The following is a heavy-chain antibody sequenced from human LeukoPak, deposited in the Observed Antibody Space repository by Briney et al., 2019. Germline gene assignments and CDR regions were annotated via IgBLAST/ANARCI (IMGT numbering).Heavy chain of an antibody. J-gene: IGHJ4*02. CDR1: GGSISSSSYY. Sequence: SETQSLTCTVSGGSISSSSYYWGWIRQPPGKGLEWIGSIYYSGSTYYNPSLKSRVTISVDTSKNQFSLKLSSVTAADTAVYYCARVGPLTTKVTTGGVDYWGQGTLVTVSS. D-gene: IGHD4-17*01. CDR2: IYYSGST. V-gene: IGHV4-39*07. CDR3: ARVGPLTTKVTTGGVDY.